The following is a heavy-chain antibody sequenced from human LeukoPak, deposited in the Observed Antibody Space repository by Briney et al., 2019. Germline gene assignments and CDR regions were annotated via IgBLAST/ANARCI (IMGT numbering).Heavy chain of an antibody. Sequence: GRSLRLSCAATGFTFKDYGMHWVRQPPGKGLEWVSSINWNGGGTDYADSVKGRFPISRDNAKNSLYLQLSSLRPEDTALYYCAKHMRATNTYSFFGLDVWGQGTTATVSS. CDR1: GFTFKDYG. CDR2: INWNGGGT. J-gene: IGHJ6*02. D-gene: IGHD1-26*01. V-gene: IGHV3-9*01. CDR3: AKHMRATNTYSFFGLDV.